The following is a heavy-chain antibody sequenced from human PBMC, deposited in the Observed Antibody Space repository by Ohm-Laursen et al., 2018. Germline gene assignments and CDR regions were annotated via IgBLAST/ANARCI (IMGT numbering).Heavy chain of an antibody. CDR1: GFSGFSFSTYW. D-gene: IGHD6-19*01. Sequence: GSLRLSCSASGFSGFSFSTYWMYWVRQAPGKGLEWVANIKKDGSEKYYADSVKGRFTISRDNAKNSLYLQMNSLRGEDTALYYCARGNSGWYDAFDIWGQGTMVTVSS. J-gene: IGHJ3*02. CDR3: ARGNSGWYDAFDI. V-gene: IGHV3-7*01. CDR2: IKKDGSEK.